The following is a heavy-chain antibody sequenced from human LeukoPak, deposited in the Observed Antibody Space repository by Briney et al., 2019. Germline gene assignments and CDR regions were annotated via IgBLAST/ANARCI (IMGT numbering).Heavy chain of an antibody. Sequence: PGGSLRLSCGASGFTFSDYYMSWIRQAPGKGLEWVSYISTTATTIYYADSVKGRFTISRDNAKNSLYLQMNSLRAEDTAVYYCARDMRPGIAVAGSRRGRGLDYGMDVWGQGTTVTVSS. CDR3: ARDMRPGIAVAGSRRGRGLDYGMDV. CDR1: GFTFSDYY. CDR2: ISTTATTI. V-gene: IGHV3-11*01. D-gene: IGHD6-19*01. J-gene: IGHJ6*02.